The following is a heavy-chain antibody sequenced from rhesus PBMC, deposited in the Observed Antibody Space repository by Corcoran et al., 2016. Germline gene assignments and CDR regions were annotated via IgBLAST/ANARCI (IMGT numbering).Heavy chain of an antibody. CDR2: IYGSGGST. CDR3: ARFADTAGTRGYFDI. Sequence: QVQLQESGPGLVKPSVTLSLTCAVSGCSFSRFWWGWIRQPPGGGLEWIGSIYGSGGSTEYNPSLKSRATISRDTSKNQFSLKLSSVTAADTAVYYCARFADTAGTRGYFDIWGPGTPITISS. D-gene: IGHD5-30*01. V-gene: IGHV4-160*01. J-gene: IGHJ2*01. CDR1: GCSFSRFW.